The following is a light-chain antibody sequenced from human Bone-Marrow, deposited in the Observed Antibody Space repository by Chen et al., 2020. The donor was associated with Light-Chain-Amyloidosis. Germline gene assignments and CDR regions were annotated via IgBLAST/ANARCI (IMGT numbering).Light chain of an antibody. CDR1: QTISSNY. J-gene: IGKJ4*01. CDR3: QQYGTSPLT. Sequence: EIVLTQSPGTLSLYPGEGANLSCRASQTISSNYLTWYQQKFGHAPRLLIYGSSSMATGIPDRFTRSESGTDFTLTINRLEPEDFAMYYCQQYGTSPLTFGGGTKVEIK. V-gene: IGKV3-20*01. CDR2: GSS.